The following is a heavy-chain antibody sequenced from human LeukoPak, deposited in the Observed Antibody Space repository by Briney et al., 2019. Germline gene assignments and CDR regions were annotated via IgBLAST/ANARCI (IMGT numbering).Heavy chain of an antibody. Sequence: ASVKVSCKASGYTFTSYAMHWVRQAPGQRLEWMGWINAGNGNTKYSQKFQGRVTITRDTSASTAYMELSSLRSEDTAVYYCARRGSARGGHIAAAGSEAFDIWGQGTMVTVSS. CDR3: ARRGSARGGHIAAAGSEAFDI. D-gene: IGHD6-13*01. CDR1: GYTFTSYA. J-gene: IGHJ3*02. CDR2: INAGNGNT. V-gene: IGHV1-3*01.